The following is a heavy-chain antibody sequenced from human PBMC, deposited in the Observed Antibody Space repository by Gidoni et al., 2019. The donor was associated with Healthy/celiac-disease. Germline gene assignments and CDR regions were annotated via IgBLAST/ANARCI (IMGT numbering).Heavy chain of an antibody. CDR1: GGTFRSYA. J-gene: IGHJ5*02. CDR3: ARDRYSSGWYDSNWFDP. V-gene: IGHV1-69*01. Sequence: QVQLVQSGAEVKKPGSSVKVSCKASGGTFRSYAISWVRRAPGQGLEWMGGIIPIFGTANYAQKFQGRVTITADESTSTAYMELSSLRSEDTAVYYCARDRYSSGWYDSNWFDPWGQGTLVTVSS. D-gene: IGHD6-19*01. CDR2: IIPIFGTA.